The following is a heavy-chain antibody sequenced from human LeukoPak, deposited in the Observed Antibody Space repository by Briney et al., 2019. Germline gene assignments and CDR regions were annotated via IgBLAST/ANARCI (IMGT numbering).Heavy chain of an antibody. CDR2: ISGDGVST. J-gene: IGHJ4*02. Sequence: GGSLRLSCVASGLTIAGFAMHWVRQAPGQGLEWVSLISGDGVSTFFADSVKGRFSISRDNSKNSLFLEMSSLRTEDTALYYCAGDCGEFDYWGQGTLVAVSS. V-gene: IGHV3-43*02. CDR3: AGDCGEFDY. CDR1: GLTIAGFA. D-gene: IGHD2-21*01.